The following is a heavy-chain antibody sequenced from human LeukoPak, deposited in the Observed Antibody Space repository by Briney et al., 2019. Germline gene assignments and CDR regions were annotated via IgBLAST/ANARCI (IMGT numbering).Heavy chain of an antibody. V-gene: IGHV3-30*04. D-gene: IGHD3-22*01. CDR1: GFSFSTYA. CDR3: ATGSGYYYGH. J-gene: IGHJ4*02. CDR2: AYGDGSNK. Sequence: PGGSLRLSCAASGFSFSTYAMHWVRQAPGKGLEWVAVAYGDGSNKFYADSVKGRFTISKDISKNTLYVQMNSLRAEDTAVYYCATGSGYYYGHWGQGTLVTVSS.